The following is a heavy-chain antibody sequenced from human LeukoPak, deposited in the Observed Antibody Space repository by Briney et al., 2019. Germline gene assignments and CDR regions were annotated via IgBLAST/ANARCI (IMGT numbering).Heavy chain of an antibody. Sequence: TGGSLRLSCAASGSTFRKHYMSWIRQAAGRGPEWVAYIGASGSTRYYRDSVNGRFTTSRDNAKNSLHLQMNSLTAEDTAVYYCAKDLREWYYDPNGNYFSHGMDVWGQGTTVVVSS. CDR3: AKDLREWYYDPNGNYFSHGMDV. V-gene: IGHV3-11*01. J-gene: IGHJ6*02. D-gene: IGHD3-22*01. CDR2: IGASGSTR. CDR1: GSTFRKHY.